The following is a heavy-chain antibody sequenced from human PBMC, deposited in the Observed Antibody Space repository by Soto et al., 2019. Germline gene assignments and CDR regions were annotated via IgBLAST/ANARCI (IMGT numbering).Heavy chain of an antibody. Sequence: QLQLQESGPGLVKPSETLSLTCTVSGGSISSSSYYWGWIRQPPGKGLEWIGSIYYSGSTYYNPSLKSRVTLSVDTSKNQFSLKLSSVTAADTAVYYFARQRNSSGWTRFYWGQGTLVTVSS. CDR3: ARQRNSSGWTRFY. CDR1: GGSISSSSYY. D-gene: IGHD6-19*01. CDR2: IYYSGST. J-gene: IGHJ4*02. V-gene: IGHV4-39*01.